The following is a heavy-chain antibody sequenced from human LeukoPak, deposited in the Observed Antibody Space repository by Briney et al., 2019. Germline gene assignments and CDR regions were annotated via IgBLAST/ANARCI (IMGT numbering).Heavy chain of an antibody. D-gene: IGHD4-17*01. V-gene: IGHV3-23*01. J-gene: IGHJ4*02. CDR1: GFTFSGYA. CDR2: LSGSGSST. Sequence: GGSLRLSCAASGFTFSGYAMSWVRQAPGKGLEWVSALSGSGSSTYYADSVDGRFTISRDNSKNTLYLQMNSLRAEDTAVYFCAKRGETTVKEGFDYWGQGTLVTASS. CDR3: AKRGETTVKEGFDY.